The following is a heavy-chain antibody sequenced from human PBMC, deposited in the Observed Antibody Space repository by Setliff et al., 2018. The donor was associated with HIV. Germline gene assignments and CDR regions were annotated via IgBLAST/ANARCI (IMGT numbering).Heavy chain of an antibody. CDR3: ARRTPPEFDF. Sequence: SLTCTVSGGSINSGGYYWSWIRQPPGKGLEWIGDIHYSGSSKYSPSLKSRVTISFDTSKRQFSLKLRSVTAADTAVYYCARRTPPEFDFWSQGILVTVSS. CDR2: IHYSGSS. D-gene: IGHD1-7*01. V-gene: IGHV4-61*08. CDR1: GGSINSGGYY. J-gene: IGHJ4*02.